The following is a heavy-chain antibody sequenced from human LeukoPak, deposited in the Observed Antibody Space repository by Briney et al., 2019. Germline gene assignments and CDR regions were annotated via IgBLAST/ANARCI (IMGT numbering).Heavy chain of an antibody. Sequence: PSETLSLTCTVSGGSITSSLYYWGWVRQPPGKGLEWIGSIYYSGSTYYNPSLKTRVTISVDTSKNQFSQDLSSVTAADTAVYFCASHAEKGYSSSWSYFDYWGQGNLVIVSS. V-gene: IGHV4-39*01. CDR1: GGSITSSLYY. CDR3: ASHAEKGYSSSWSYFDY. CDR2: IYYSGST. D-gene: IGHD6-13*01. J-gene: IGHJ4*02.